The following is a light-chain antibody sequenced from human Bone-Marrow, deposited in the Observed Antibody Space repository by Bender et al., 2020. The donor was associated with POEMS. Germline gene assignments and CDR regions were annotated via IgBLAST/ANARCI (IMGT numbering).Light chain of an antibody. CDR1: DSGHKY. CDR2: QSR. Sequence: SFELTQPPSVSVSPGQTASFTCSGFDSGHKYAWWYQQKPGQSPVLLIYQSRKRPSGIPGRFSGSISGGTAPLTISGSQVSDEADYYCQTWGSSAVVFGGGTKLPVL. J-gene: IGLJ3*02. CDR3: QTWGSSAVV. V-gene: IGLV3-1*01.